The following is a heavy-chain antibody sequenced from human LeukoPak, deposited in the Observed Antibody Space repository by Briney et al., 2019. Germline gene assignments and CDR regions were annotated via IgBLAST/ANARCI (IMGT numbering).Heavy chain of an antibody. CDR2: VRERSPSP. J-gene: IGHJ4*02. Sequence: GGSLRLSCAASGFSFSGEAMSWVRQAPGRGLEWVSSVRERSPSPTYADSVKGRFTISRDNAKNSLYLQMNSLRAEDTAVYYCARDADTATHYWGQGTLVTVSS. V-gene: IGHV3-23*01. CDR3: ARDADTATHY. CDR1: GFSFSGEA. D-gene: IGHD5-18*01.